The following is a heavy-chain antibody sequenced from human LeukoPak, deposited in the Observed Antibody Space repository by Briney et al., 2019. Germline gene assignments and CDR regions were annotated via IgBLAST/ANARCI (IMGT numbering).Heavy chain of an antibody. D-gene: IGHD4/OR15-4a*01. Sequence: SETLSLTCTVSGGSISSSSYYWGWIRQPPGKGLEWIGSIYYSGSTYYNPSLKSRVTISLDTSKNQFSLKLSSVTAADTAVYYCARDPYGDPVNWFDPWGQGTLVTVSS. CDR3: ARDPYGDPVNWFDP. CDR1: GGSISSSSYY. J-gene: IGHJ5*02. CDR2: IYYSGST. V-gene: IGHV4-39*07.